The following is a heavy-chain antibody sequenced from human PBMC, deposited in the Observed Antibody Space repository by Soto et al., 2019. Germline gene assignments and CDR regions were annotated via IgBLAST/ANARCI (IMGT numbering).Heavy chain of an antibody. CDR3: ARSVFP. Sequence: PSETLSPTCTVSGGSISSSHYFSSWIRQPPGKALEWIAYIFYSGSTNYNHPLKSRVTISVDTSKNQFSLKLTSVTAADTAVYYYARSVFPWGQGTLVTVSS. V-gene: IGHV4-61*05. CDR2: IFYSGST. J-gene: IGHJ5*02. CDR1: GGSISSSHYF.